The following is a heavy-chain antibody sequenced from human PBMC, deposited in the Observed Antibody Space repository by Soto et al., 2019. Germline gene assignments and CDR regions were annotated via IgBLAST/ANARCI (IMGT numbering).Heavy chain of an antibody. CDR2: IYYSGTT. Sequence: PSETLSLTCTVSNGSVSSGTYSWSWVRQPPGKGLEWIGYIYYSGTTCYTPSLKSRLTMSMDRANDHFSLNLTSVTAADTAVYFCARGHYYYGMDVWGQGITVTVSS. V-gene: IGHV4-30-2*01. CDR1: NGSVSSGTYS. CDR3: ARGHYYYGMDV. J-gene: IGHJ6*01.